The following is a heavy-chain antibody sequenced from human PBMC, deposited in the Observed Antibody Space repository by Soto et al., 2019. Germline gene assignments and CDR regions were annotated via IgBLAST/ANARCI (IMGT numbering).Heavy chain of an antibody. CDR3: ATTYGASSGYFQH. D-gene: IGHD4-17*01. Sequence: SETLSLTCTVSGGSISSYYWSWIRQSPGKGLEWIGFIYYTNSPSYNPSLQSRVAISIDTSNNQFFLQLTSVTAADTAVYYCATTYGASSGYFQHRGQRTLVTVSS. J-gene: IGHJ1*01. V-gene: IGHV4-59*03. CDR2: IYYTNSP. CDR1: GGSISSYY.